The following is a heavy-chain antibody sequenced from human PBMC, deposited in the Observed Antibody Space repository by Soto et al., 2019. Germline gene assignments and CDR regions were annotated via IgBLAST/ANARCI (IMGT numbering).Heavy chain of an antibody. CDR2: IIPIFGTA. J-gene: IGHJ5*02. CDR1: GGTFSSYA. CDR3: ARALNYDSSGQLVGWFDP. D-gene: IGHD3-22*01. Sequence: QVQLVQSGAEVKKPGSSVKVSCKASGGTFSSYAISWVRQAPGQGLEWMGGIIPIFGTANYAQKFQGRVTITADESTSTAYMELSSLRSEDTAVYYCARALNYDSSGQLVGWFDPWGQGTLVTVSS. V-gene: IGHV1-69*01.